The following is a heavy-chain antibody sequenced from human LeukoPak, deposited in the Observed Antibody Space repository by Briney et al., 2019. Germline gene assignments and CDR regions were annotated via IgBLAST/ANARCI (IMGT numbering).Heavy chain of an antibody. D-gene: IGHD3-3*01. CDR1: GGSISSGSYY. CDR3: ARDPESTIFGPARWFDP. J-gene: IGHJ5*02. Sequence: SQTLSLTCTVSGGSISSGSYYWSWIRQPAGKGLEWIGRIYSSVTTNYNPSLKSRVTMSVDTSKNQFSLRLTSVTAADTAVYYCARDPESTIFGPARWFDPWGQGTLVTVSS. CDR2: IYSSVTT. V-gene: IGHV4-61*02.